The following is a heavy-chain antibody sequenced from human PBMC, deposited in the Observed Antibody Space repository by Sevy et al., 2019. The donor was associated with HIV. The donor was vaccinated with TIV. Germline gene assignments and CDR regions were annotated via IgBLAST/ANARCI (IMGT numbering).Heavy chain of an antibody. CDR3: ARDLGGGSYYGMDV. CDR1: GGTFSSYA. D-gene: IGHD3-10*01. V-gene: IGHV1-69*13. CDR2: IIPIFGTA. Sequence: ASVKVFCKASGGTFSSYAISWVRQAPGQGLEWMGGIIPIFGTANYAQKFQGRVTITADESTSTAYMELSSLRSEDTAVYYCARDLGGGSYYGMDVWGQGTTVTVSS. J-gene: IGHJ6*02.